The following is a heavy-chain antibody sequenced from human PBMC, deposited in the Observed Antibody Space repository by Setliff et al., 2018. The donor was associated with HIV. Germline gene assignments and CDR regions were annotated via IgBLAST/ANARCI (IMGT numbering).Heavy chain of an antibody. CDR3: AKGSRAYKAPLDY. Sequence: SLKISCAASGFTLDEYATYWVRQAPGKGLELVSSISWNRGTIGYVDSVKGRFTISRDDARNSLYLQMNSLRPEDTALYYCAKGSRAYKAPLDYWGLGTLVTVSS. V-gene: IGHV3-9*01. D-gene: IGHD1-1*01. CDR1: GFTLDEYA. CDR2: ISWNRGTI. J-gene: IGHJ4*02.